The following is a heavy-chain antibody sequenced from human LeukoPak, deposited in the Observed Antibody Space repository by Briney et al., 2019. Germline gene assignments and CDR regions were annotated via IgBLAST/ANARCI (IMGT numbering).Heavy chain of an antibody. V-gene: IGHV4-59*04. CDR1: GGSISSYY. Sequence: SETLSLTCTVSGGSISSYYWSWIRQPPGKGLEWIGYIYYSGSTYYNPSLKSRVTISVDTSKNQFSLKLSSVTAADTAVYYCASRYYYDSSGQSLIDYWGQGTLVTVSS. D-gene: IGHD3-22*01. CDR3: ASRYYYDSSGQSLIDY. J-gene: IGHJ4*02. CDR2: IYYSGST.